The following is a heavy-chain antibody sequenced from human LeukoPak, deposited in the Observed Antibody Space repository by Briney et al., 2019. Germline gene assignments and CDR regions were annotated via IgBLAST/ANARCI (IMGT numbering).Heavy chain of an antibody. D-gene: IGHD4/OR15-4a*01. V-gene: IGHV3-7*01. J-gene: IGHJ4*02. Sequence: PGGSLRLSCAASGFTFSSYGMSWVRQAPGKGLEWVANIKYDGIDKQYVDSIKGRFTISRDNAKNTLYLQMDSLRVDDTAIYYCAKFSRVQSSFWGQGTLVTVSS. CDR2: IKYDGIDK. CDR3: AKFSRVQSSF. CDR1: GFTFSSYG.